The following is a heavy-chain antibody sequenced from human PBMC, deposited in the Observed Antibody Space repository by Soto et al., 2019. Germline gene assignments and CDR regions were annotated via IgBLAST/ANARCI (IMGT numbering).Heavy chain of an antibody. J-gene: IGHJ4*02. V-gene: IGHV3-74*01. CDR2: INSDGSST. D-gene: IGHD6-19*01. CDR1: GFTFSSYW. Sequence: EVQLVESGGGLVQPGGSLRLSCAASGFTFSSYWMHWVRQAPGKGLVWVSRINSDGSSTSYADSVKGRFTISRDNARNTLTLQMTRLIAEDTAVYYCAVAVAGPAAIGYWGQGALVTVSS. CDR3: AVAVAGPAAIGY.